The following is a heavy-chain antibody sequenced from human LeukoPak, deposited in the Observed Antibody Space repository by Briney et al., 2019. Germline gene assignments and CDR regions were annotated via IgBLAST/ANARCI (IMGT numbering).Heavy chain of an antibody. Sequence: GASVKASCKASGYTFTGYYMHWVRQAPGQGLEWMGWINPNSGGTNYAQKFQGRVTMTRDTSISTAYMELSRLRSDDTAVYYCAKSSIAARPSRWFDPWGQGTLVTVSS. CDR2: INPNSGGT. D-gene: IGHD6-6*01. V-gene: IGHV1-2*02. CDR3: AKSSIAARPSRWFDP. CDR1: GYTFTGYY. J-gene: IGHJ5*02.